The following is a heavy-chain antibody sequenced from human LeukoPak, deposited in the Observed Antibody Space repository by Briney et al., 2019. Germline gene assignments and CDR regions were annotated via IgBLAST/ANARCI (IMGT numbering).Heavy chain of an antibody. J-gene: IGHJ5*02. CDR2: IYYSGST. Sequence: SETLSLTCTVSGGSISSYYWSWIRQAPGKGLEWIGYIYYSGSTNYNPSLKSRVTISVDTSKNQFSLKLSSVTAADTAVYYCARAPGYYGSGNWFDPWGQGTLVTVSS. CDR1: GGSISSYY. CDR3: ARAPGYYGSGNWFDP. D-gene: IGHD3-10*01. V-gene: IGHV4-59*01.